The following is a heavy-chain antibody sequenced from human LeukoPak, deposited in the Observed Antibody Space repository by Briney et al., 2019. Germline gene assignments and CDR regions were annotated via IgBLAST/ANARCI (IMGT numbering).Heavy chain of an antibody. D-gene: IGHD2-2*01. J-gene: IGHJ6*03. CDR3: ARIEPYCSRTTCYDLGVEGGHYYYMDV. CDR1: GGSISSSSYY. CDR2: IYISEHT. Sequence: PSETLSLTCTVSGGSISSSSYYWSWIRQPAGKGLEWIGHIYISEHTNYNPSLRSRVTISLDPAKNQFSLKLTSVTAADTAVYYCARIEPYCSRTTCYDLGVEGGHYYYMDVWGKGTAVTISS. V-gene: IGHV4-61*09.